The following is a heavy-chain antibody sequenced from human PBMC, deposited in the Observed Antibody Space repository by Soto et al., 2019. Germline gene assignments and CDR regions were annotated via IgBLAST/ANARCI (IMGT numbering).Heavy chain of an antibody. CDR2: IWYDGSKT. CDR3: VRDFGTSNYLFDY. CDR1: GFTFTSYG. Sequence: QVQLVESGGGVVQAGRSLRLSCAPYGFTFTSYGFHWVRQAPGKGLEWLALIWYDGSKTYYTDSVKGRFTISRDDSKNMLYLQMDSLRVDDTAVYFCVRDFGTSNYLFDYWGQGTLVIVSS. V-gene: IGHV3-33*01. J-gene: IGHJ4*02. D-gene: IGHD3-9*01.